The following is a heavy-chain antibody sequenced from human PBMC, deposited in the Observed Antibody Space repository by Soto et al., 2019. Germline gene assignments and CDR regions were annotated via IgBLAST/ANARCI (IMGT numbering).Heavy chain of an antibody. CDR1: GGSISSGGYS. CDR3: ASGPIGDYADGFDY. Sequence: QLQLQESGSGLVKPSQTLSLTCAVSGGSISSGGYSWSWIRQPPGQGLEWIGYIYQSGSTYYNPSPKSRVTISVDRSKNQCSMKLSSVTAADTAVYYCASGPIGDYADGFDYWGQGTLVTVSS. CDR2: IYQSGST. V-gene: IGHV4-30-2*01. D-gene: IGHD4-17*01. J-gene: IGHJ4*02.